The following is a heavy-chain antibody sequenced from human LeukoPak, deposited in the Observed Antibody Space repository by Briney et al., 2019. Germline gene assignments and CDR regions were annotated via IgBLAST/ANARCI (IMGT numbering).Heavy chain of an antibody. Sequence: GGSLRLSCAASGFTFSSYSMNWVRQAPGKGLEWVSSISSGSSYIYYADSVKGRFTISRDNAKNSLYLQMNSLRAEDTAVYYCVRGRQNSGSYSDAFDIWGQGTVVTVSS. CDR1: GFTFSSYS. V-gene: IGHV3-21*01. CDR3: VRGRQNSGSYSDAFDI. J-gene: IGHJ3*02. D-gene: IGHD1-26*01. CDR2: ISSGSSYI.